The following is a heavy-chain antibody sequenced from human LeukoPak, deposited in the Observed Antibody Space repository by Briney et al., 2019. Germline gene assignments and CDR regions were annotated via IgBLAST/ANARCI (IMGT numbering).Heavy chain of an antibody. D-gene: IGHD4-17*01. J-gene: IGHJ3*01. CDR1: GFIFGDYA. V-gene: IGHV3-30-3*01. CDR2: ISYDGSKT. CDR3: ALYGDYNKPGAFDV. Sequence: GFLRLSCAASGFIFGDYALHWVRQAPGKGLDWVAMISYDGSKTFYADSVKGRFTLTRDNSKNTLLLQMNGLRPDDSALYYCALYGDYNKPGAFDVWGQGTLVTVSS.